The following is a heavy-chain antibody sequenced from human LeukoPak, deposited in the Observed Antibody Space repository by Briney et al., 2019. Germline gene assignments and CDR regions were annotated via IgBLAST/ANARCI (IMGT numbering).Heavy chain of an antibody. CDR3: AREYFITGTTSDY. CDR2: INPNSGGT. Sequence: WASVKVSCKASGYTFTGYYMHWVRQAPGQGLEWMGWINPNSGGTNYAQKFQGRVTMTRDTSISTAYMELSRLRSDDTAVYYRAREYFITGTTSDYWGQGTLVTVSS. CDR1: GYTFTGYY. D-gene: IGHD1-20*01. V-gene: IGHV1-2*02. J-gene: IGHJ4*02.